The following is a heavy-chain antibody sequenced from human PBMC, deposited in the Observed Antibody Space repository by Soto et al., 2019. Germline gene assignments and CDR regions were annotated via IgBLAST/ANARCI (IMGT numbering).Heavy chain of an antibody. J-gene: IGHJ6*02. Sequence: QMQLVQSAAEVREPGTSVRVSCRASGFDFGSFGIQFLRQTRGRGLEWIGWIVVVSGSTNYARQFQGRVAISRDMSSSTAYLDLYDLKSDDTDVYFCSADHPHMAMGWPVWGQGTTVTVSS. CDR3: SADHPHMAMGWPV. CDR1: GFDFGSFG. D-gene: IGHD1-26*01. V-gene: IGHV1-58*02. CDR2: IVVVSGST.